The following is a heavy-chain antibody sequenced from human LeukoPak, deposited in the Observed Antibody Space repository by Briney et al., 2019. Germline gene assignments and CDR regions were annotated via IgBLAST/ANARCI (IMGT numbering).Heavy chain of an antibody. CDR2: IYCSGST. J-gene: IGHJ6*03. D-gene: IGHD6-19*01. Sequence: SETLSLTCTVSGGSISSYYWSWIRQPPGKGLEWIGYIYCSGSTNYNPSLKSRVTISVDTSKNQFSLKLSSATAADTAVYYCARVVAVAGTYYYYYMDVWGKGTTVTVSS. V-gene: IGHV4-59*01. CDR3: ARVVAVAGTYYYYYMDV. CDR1: GGSISSYY.